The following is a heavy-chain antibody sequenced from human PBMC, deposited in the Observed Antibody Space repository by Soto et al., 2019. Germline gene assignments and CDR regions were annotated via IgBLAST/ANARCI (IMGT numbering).Heavy chain of an antibody. CDR2: LTSGGTT. D-gene: IGHD6-19*01. J-gene: IGHJ4*02. CDR3: ARTDKFNSQSSGWANRFDY. Sequence: EVQLLESGGGLVHPGASLTLFCAASGFTFNNYAMTWVRQAPGKGLEWVSTLTSGGTTHYGDTMMGRFTISRDNSKSTVYLQMNSLRAEDTAVYYCARTDKFNSQSSGWANRFDYWGEGTLVSVSS. V-gene: IGHV3-23*01. CDR1: GFTFNNYA.